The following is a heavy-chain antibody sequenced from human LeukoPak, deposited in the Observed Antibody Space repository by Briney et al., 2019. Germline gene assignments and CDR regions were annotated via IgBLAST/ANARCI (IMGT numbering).Heavy chain of an antibody. CDR1: GGSISSGDYF. CDR2: IYYSGAT. CDR3: TRAYWIGFHFDS. D-gene: IGHD3-3*01. J-gene: IGHJ4*02. V-gene: IGHV4-30-4*01. Sequence: SETLSLTCSVSGGSISSGDYFWTWIRQPPGKGLEYIGYIYYSGATYYNPSLKSRITMSVDMSANQFSLRLTSVSAADTAVYYCTRAYWIGFHFDSWGQGILVSVSS.